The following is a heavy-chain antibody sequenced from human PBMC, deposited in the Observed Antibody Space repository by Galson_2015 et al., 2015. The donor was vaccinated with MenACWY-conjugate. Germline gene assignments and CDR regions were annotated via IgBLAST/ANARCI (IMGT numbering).Heavy chain of an antibody. V-gene: IGHV3-73*01. Sequence: SLRLSCAASGFSFSDSAMHWVRQASGKGLEWVGRIRSKRNNYATTYAASVQGRFTISRDESERTAYLHMNSLKTEGTAIYYCTRQSPLNFDYWGQGVLVTVSS. CDR3: TRQSPLNFDY. D-gene: IGHD2-8*01. J-gene: IGHJ4*02. CDR2: IRSKRNNYAT. CDR1: GFSFSDSA.